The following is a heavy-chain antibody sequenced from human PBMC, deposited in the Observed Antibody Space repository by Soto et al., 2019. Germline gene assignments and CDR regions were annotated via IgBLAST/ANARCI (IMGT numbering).Heavy chain of an antibody. Sequence: EVQLVESGGGVLRPGGSLRLSCAASGFTFDDYGMSWARQAPGKGLEWVSGVNWNGGSSGYADSVKGRFTISRDNAKNSLYLQMNSLRAEDTAFYYCVRGASLNFDYWGQGTLVTVSS. V-gene: IGHV3-20*04. CDR3: VRGASLNFDY. CDR2: VNWNGGSS. CDR1: GFTFDDYG. J-gene: IGHJ4*02. D-gene: IGHD1-26*01.